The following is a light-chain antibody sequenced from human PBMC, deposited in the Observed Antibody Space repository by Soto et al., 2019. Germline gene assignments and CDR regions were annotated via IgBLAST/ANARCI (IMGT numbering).Light chain of an antibody. CDR3: LQYNNWPPETWT. J-gene: IGKJ1*01. Sequence: EIVMTQSPATLSVSPGERATLSCRASQSVSSNLAWYQHRPGQAPRLLINGASTRATGIPGRSSGSGSGTEFTLTISSLQSEDIAVYFCLQYNNWPPETWTFGPGTKVEIK. CDR1: QSVSSN. V-gene: IGKV3-15*01. CDR2: GAS.